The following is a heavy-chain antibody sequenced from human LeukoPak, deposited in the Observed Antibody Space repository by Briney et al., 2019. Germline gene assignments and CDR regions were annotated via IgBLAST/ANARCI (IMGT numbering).Heavy chain of an antibody. CDR3: ARGWIQLWPSRYYYYYMDV. CDR2: IYHSGST. Sequence: SGTLSLTCAVSGGSISSSNWWSWVRQPPGKGLEWIGEIYHSGSTNYNPSLKSRVTISVDTSKNQFSLKLSSVTAADTAVYYCARGWIQLWPSRYYYYYMDVWGKGTTVTVSS. J-gene: IGHJ6*03. V-gene: IGHV4-4*02. D-gene: IGHD5-18*01. CDR1: GGSISSSNW.